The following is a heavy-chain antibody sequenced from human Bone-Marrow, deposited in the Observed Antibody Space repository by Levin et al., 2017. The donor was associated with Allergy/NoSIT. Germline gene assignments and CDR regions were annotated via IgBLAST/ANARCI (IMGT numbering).Heavy chain of an antibody. CDR2: IYSGGST. D-gene: IGHD3-10*01. CDR3: ARDGMVRGAPYYYYGMDG. CDR1: GFTVSSNY. J-gene: IGHJ6*02. Sequence: GESLKISCAASGFTVSSNYMSWVRQAPGKGLEWVSVIYSGGSTYYADSVKGRFTISRDNSKNTLYLQMNSLRAEDTAVYYCARDGMVRGAPYYYYGMDGWGQGTTVTVSS. V-gene: IGHV3-53*01.